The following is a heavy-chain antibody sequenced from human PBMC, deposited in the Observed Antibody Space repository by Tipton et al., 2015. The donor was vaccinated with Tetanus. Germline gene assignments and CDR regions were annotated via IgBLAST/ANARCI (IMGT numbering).Heavy chain of an antibody. D-gene: IGHD1-1*01. Sequence: TLSLTCAVSGVSIRNGGYSWNWIRQPAGKGLEWIGYTYHTGGTYYNPSLKSRVTISVDRSSDQFSLRLTSVTAADTAIYYCVRAPYNSPGKYYFDYRGQGTLVTVSS. CDR3: VRAPYNSPGKYYFDY. V-gene: IGHV4-30-2*01. CDR2: TYHTGGT. J-gene: IGHJ4*02. CDR1: GVSIRNGGYS.